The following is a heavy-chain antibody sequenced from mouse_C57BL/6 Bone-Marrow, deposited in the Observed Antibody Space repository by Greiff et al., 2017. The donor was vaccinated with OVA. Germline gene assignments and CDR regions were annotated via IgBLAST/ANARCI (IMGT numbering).Heavy chain of an antibody. CDR1: GYTFTSYW. V-gene: IGHV1-5*01. CDR3: TRRHYYGSSYEAWFAY. D-gene: IGHD1-1*01. CDR2: IYPGNSDT. J-gene: IGHJ3*01. Sequence: VQLQQSGTVLARPGASVKMSCKTSGYTFTSYWMHWVKQRPGQGLEWIGAIYPGNSDTSYNQKFKGKAKLTAVTSASTAYMELSSLTSEDSAVYYCTRRHYYGSSYEAWFAYWGQGTLVTVSA.